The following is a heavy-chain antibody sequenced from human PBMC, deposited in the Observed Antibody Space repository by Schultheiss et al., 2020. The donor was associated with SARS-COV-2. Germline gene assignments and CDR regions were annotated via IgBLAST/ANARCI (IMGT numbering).Heavy chain of an antibody. CDR1: GFTFSSYA. V-gene: IGHV3-23*01. Sequence: GGSLRLSCAASGFTFSSYAMSWVRQAPGKWLEWVSAISGSGGNRYYADSVKGRFTISRDNSKNTLYLQMNSLRAEDTAVYYCARWDLYYDFWSGYQKHYYGMDVWGQGTTVTVSS. J-gene: IGHJ6*02. CDR3: ARWDLYYDFWSGYQKHYYGMDV. CDR2: ISGSGGNR. D-gene: IGHD3-3*01.